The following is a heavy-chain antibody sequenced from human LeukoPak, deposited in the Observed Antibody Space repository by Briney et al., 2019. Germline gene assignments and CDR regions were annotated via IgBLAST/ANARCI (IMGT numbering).Heavy chain of an antibody. V-gene: IGHV3-33*06. J-gene: IGHJ5*02. CDR3: AKEGGRITIFGVERFDP. CDR2: IWYDGNNK. D-gene: IGHD3-3*01. CDR1: GFTFTSYG. Sequence: GGSLRLSCAASGFTFTSYGMHWVRQAPGKGLEWVAAIWYDGNNKYYADSVKGRFTISRDNSKNTLYLQMNSLRAEDTAVYYCAKEGGRITIFGVERFDPWGQGTLVTVSS.